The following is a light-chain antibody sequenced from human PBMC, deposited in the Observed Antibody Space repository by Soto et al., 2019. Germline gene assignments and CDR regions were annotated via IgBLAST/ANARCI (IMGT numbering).Light chain of an antibody. J-gene: IGLJ1*01. CDR3: CSYAGSYASCV. V-gene: IGLV2-11*01. CDR1: SSDVGGYNY. Sequence: QSALTQPRSVSGSPGQSVTISCTGTSSDVGGYNYVSWYQQHPGKAPKLMIYDVSKRPSGVPDRFSGSKSGNTASLTISGLQAEDEADYYCCSYAGSYASCVFGTETKVTVL. CDR2: DVS.